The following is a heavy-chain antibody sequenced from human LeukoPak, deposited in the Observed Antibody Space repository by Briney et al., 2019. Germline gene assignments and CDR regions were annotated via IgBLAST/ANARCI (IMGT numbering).Heavy chain of an antibody. J-gene: IGHJ4*02. D-gene: IGHD2-15*01. CDR2: IWYDGSNK. V-gene: IGHV3-33*01. CDR3: ARDPLGYCSGGSCYPFDY. CDR1: GFTFSSYG. Sequence: GGSLRLSCAASGFTFSSYGMHWVRQAPGKGLEWVAVIWYDGSNKYYADSVKGRFTISRDNSKNTLYLQMSSLRAEDTAVYYCARDPLGYCSGGSCYPFDYWGQGTLVTVSS.